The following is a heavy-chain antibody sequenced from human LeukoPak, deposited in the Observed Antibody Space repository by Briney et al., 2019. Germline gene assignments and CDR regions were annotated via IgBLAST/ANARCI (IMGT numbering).Heavy chain of an antibody. CDR1: GGSISSYY. V-gene: IGHV4-59*04. CDR2: VYYTGSA. D-gene: IGHD3-10*01. CDR3: ARYASGSYYWFDP. Sequence: SETLSLTCTVSGGSISSYYWSWIRQPPGKGLEWIATVYYTGSAYYNPSLKSRVTISVDTSKSQFSLKLSSVTTADTALYYCARYASGSYYWFDPWGQGTLVTVSS. J-gene: IGHJ5*02.